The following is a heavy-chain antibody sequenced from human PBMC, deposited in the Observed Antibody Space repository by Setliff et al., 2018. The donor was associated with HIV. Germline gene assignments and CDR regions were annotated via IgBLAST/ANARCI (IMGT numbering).Heavy chain of an antibody. CDR2: IYPGDFDT. J-gene: IGHJ4*02. D-gene: IGHD3-10*01. Sequence: GESLKISCKASGYSFSTYYIGWARQKPGQGLEWMGVIYPGDFDTRYSPSFQGQVTISADKSSGTAYLQWSSLKASDTAMYYCARGHFFGSGRYYNTPFDYWGQGTLVTVSS. CDR1: GYSFSTYY. V-gene: IGHV5-51*01. CDR3: ARGHFFGSGRYYNTPFDY.